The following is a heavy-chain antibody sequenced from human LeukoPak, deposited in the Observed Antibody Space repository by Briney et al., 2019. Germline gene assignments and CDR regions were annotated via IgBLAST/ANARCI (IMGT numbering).Heavy chain of an antibody. V-gene: IGHV3-23*01. J-gene: IGHJ4*02. CDR3: AKSRFFGVLNTEFDY. CDR1: AFTFTFYA. Sequence: GRSLRLSCAAPAFTFTFYAMTWVRQAPGKGLEWVSTIFGSGGSTYYRDSVKGRFTISRDNSKNTVDLQMNRLRAEDTAVYYCAKSRFFGVLNTEFDYWGQGTLVTVSS. CDR2: IFGSGGST. D-gene: IGHD3-3*01.